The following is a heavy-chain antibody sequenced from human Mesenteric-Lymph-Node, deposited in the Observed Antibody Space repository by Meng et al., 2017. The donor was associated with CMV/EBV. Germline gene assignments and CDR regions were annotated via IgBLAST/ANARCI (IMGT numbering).Heavy chain of an antibody. Sequence: QVQRQQWGAGLLKPSETLSLTCAVYGGSFSAYYWSWIRQPPGKGLEWIGEINHSGSTNYNPSLKSRITVSVDTSKNQFSLKLTSVTAADTVVYFCASLAPLNNTKDKIPSGYWGQGTLVTVSS. CDR3: ASLAPLNNTKDKIPSGY. CDR2: INHSGST. V-gene: IGHV4-34*01. CDR1: GGSFSAYY. D-gene: IGHD1-14*01. J-gene: IGHJ4*02.